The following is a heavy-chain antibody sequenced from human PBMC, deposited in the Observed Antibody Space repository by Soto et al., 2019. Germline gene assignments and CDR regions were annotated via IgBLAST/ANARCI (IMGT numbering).Heavy chain of an antibody. CDR2: LYDSGST. J-gene: IGHJ6*02. CDR3: ARENYYGSGTYFRLDV. Sequence: PSVTLSLTCSFDGHSIANYYWRSLPQPPGKGLEWIGYLYDSGSTHYNPSLKSRVTISVDTSKNQFSLKLTSVTAADTAVYYCARENYYGSGTYFRLDVWGQGTRVT. D-gene: IGHD3-10*01. CDR1: GHSIANYY. V-gene: IGHV4-59*01.